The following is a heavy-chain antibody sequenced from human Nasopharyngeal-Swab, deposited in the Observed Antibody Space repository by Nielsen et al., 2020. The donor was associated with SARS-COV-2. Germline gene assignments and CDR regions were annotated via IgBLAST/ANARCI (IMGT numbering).Heavy chain of an antibody. V-gene: IGHV3-23*01. Sequence: GESLKISCAASGFTFSSYAMSWVRQAPGKGLEWVSAISGSGGSTYYADSVKGRFTISRDNSKNTLYLQMNSLRAEDTAVYYCAKDRVVGATSDWFDPWGQGTLVTVSS. CDR3: AKDRVVGATSDWFDP. J-gene: IGHJ5*02. CDR2: ISGSGGST. CDR1: GFTFSSYA. D-gene: IGHD1-26*01.